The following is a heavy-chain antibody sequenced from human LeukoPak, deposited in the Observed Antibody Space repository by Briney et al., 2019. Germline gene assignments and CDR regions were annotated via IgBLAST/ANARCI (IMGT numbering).Heavy chain of an antibody. Sequence: PGGSLRLSCAASGFTVSSNYMSWVRQAPGKGLEWVSVIYSGGSTYYADSVKGRFTISRDNSKNTLYLQMNSLRAEDTAVYYCAQGGSSWLGRMDFDYWGQGTLVTVSS. D-gene: IGHD6-13*01. CDR1: GFTVSSNY. CDR3: AQGGSSWLGRMDFDY. CDR2: IYSGGST. J-gene: IGHJ4*02. V-gene: IGHV3-53*01.